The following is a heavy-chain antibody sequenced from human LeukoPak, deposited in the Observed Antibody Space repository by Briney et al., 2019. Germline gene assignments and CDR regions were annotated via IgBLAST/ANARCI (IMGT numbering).Heavy chain of an antibody. D-gene: IGHD6-19*01. J-gene: IGHJ3*02. Sequence: GGSLRLSCAASGFTFSSYAMSRVRQAPGKGLEWVSAISGSGGSTYYADSVKGRFTISRDNSKNTLYLQMNSLRAEDTAVYYCAKDRGGSGWYSDAFDIWGQGTMVTVSS. CDR2: ISGSGGST. CDR3: AKDRGGSGWYSDAFDI. CDR1: GFTFSSYA. V-gene: IGHV3-23*01.